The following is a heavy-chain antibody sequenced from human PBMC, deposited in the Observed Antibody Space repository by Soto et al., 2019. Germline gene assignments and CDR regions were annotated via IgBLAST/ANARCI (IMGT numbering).Heavy chain of an antibody. J-gene: IGHJ4*02. Sequence: EVQLVESGGGLVQPGRSLRLSCAASGFTFDDYAMHWVRQAPGKGLEWVSGISWNSGSIGYADSVKGRFTISRDNANNSLYLQMNNLRAEDTAFYYCAKAENLGYGSSMSCYYFGYWGQGTLVTVSS. D-gene: IGHD2-2*01. CDR1: GFTFDDYA. CDR2: ISWNSGSI. CDR3: AKAENLGYGSSMSCYYFGY. V-gene: IGHV3-9*01.